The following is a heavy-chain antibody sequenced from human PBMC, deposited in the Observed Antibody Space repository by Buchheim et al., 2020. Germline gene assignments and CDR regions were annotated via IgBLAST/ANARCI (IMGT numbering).Heavy chain of an antibody. CDR3: TRDPAMFN. V-gene: IGHV3-23*01. Sequence: EVQLLESGGGLVQPGGSLRLSCVASGFTFSSSPMSWVRQAPGKGLEWVSGISGTDNSTYYVDSFKGRVTIYRDTSKDTLDLQMNSLRVEDSALYYCTRDPAMFNWGQGTL. J-gene: IGHJ1*01. CDR2: ISGTDNST. CDR1: GFTFSSSP. D-gene: IGHD3-10*02.